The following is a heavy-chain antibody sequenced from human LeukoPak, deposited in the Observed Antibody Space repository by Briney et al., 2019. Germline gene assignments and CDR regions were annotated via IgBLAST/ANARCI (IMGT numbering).Heavy chain of an antibody. Sequence: GGSLRLSCAASGFTFSSYAMHWARQAPGKGLEWVAIISYDGSNKYYADSVKGRFTISRDNSKNTLYLQMNSLRADDTAVYYCARDSRGYSYGTVSDAFDIWGQGTMVTVSS. CDR3: ARDSRGYSYGTVSDAFDI. D-gene: IGHD5-18*01. J-gene: IGHJ3*02. V-gene: IGHV3-30-3*01. CDR2: ISYDGSNK. CDR1: GFTFSSYA.